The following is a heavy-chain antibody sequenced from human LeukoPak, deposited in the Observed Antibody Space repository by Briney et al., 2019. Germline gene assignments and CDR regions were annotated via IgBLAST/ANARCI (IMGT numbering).Heavy chain of an antibody. Sequence: ASVKVSCKASGYTFTGYYMHWVRQAPGQGLEWMGWINPNSGGTNYAQKFQGRVTMTRDTSISTAYMELSRLRSDDTAVYYCARVPPSLAGAIDYWGKGTLVTVSS. CDR3: ARVPPSLAGAIDY. D-gene: IGHD1-26*01. CDR1: GYTFTGYY. CDR2: INPNSGGT. V-gene: IGHV1-2*02. J-gene: IGHJ4*02.